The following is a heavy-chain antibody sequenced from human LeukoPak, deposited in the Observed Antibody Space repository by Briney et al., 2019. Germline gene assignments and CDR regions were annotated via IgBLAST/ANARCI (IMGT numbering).Heavy chain of an antibody. V-gene: IGHV4-59*08. CDR3: ARAVQAYSSSWYVLFDP. D-gene: IGHD6-13*01. J-gene: IGHJ5*02. CDR2: IYYSGST. Sequence: SETLSLTCSISGGSITSYYWSWIRQPPGKGLEWIGYIYYSGSTNYNPSLKSRVTISVDTSKNQFSLKLSSVTAADTAVYYCARAVQAYSSSWYVLFDPWGQGTLVTVSS. CDR1: GGSITSYY.